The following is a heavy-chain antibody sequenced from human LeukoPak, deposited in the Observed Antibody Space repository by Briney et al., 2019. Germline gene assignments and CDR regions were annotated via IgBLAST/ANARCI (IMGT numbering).Heavy chain of an antibody. V-gene: IGHV4-38-2*01. Sequence: PSETLSLTCAVSGYSISSGYYWGWIRQPPGKGLEWIGSIYHSGSTYYNPPLKGRVTISVDTSKNQFSLKLSSVTAADTAVYYCARARGLGIADEYNWFDPWGQGTLVTVSS. J-gene: IGHJ5*02. CDR2: IYHSGST. CDR1: GYSISSGYY. CDR3: ARARGLGIADEYNWFDP. D-gene: IGHD6-13*01.